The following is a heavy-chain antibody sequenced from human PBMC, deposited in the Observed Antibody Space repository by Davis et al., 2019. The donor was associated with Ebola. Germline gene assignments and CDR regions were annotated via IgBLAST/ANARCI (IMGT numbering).Heavy chain of an antibody. D-gene: IGHD3-10*02. Sequence: GESLKISCAASGFTFSSYGMHWVRQTPGKGLEWVSAISGSGGSTYYADSVKGRFTISRDNSKNTLNLQMNSLRAEDTAVYYCAKCPPYVNYSYYKDVWGKGTPVTVSS. V-gene: IGHV3-23*01. CDR3: AKCPPYVNYSYYKDV. CDR1: GFTFSSYG. J-gene: IGHJ6*03. CDR2: ISGSGGST.